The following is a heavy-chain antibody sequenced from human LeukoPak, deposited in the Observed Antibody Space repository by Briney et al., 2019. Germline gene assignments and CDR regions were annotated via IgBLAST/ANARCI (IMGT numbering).Heavy chain of an antibody. J-gene: IGHJ4*02. Sequence: GASVKVSCKASGYTFTRYYMHWVRQAPGQGLEGMGWINPNSGGTNYAQKFQGRVTMTRDTSISTAYMELSRLRSDDTAVYYCARDNTILPVDYWGQGTLVTVSS. CDR1: GYTFTRYY. CDR2: INPNSGGT. D-gene: IGHD3-3*01. V-gene: IGHV1-2*02. CDR3: ARDNTILPVDY.